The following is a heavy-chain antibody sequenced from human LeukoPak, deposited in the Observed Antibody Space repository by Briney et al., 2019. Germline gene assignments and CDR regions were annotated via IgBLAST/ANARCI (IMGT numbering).Heavy chain of an antibody. CDR2: IKQDGSEK. CDR3: ARGWSDDAFDI. CDR1: EFTFSNFW. V-gene: IGHV3-7*03. D-gene: IGHD2-15*01. Sequence: GGSLRLSCAASEFTFSNFWMGWVRQAPGKGLEWVANIKQDGSEKYYVDSVKGRFTISRDNAKNSLYLQMNSLRAEDTAVYYCARGWSDDAFDIWGQGTMVTVSS. J-gene: IGHJ3*02.